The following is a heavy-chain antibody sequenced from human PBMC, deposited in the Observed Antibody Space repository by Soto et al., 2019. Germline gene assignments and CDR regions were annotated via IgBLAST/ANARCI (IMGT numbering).Heavy chain of an antibody. Sequence: LSLTCSVSGVSITGSYWSWIWQPPGKTLEWIGYVYHSGTTTYNPSLKSRVSISVDTSKNQFSLRLTSVIAADTAVYYCARDMPYGAGSLAGCDYWGQGILVTVSS. J-gene: IGHJ4*02. D-gene: IGHD1-26*01. CDR1: GVSITGSY. CDR3: ARDMPYGAGSLAGCDY. V-gene: IGHV4-59*01. CDR2: VYHSGTT.